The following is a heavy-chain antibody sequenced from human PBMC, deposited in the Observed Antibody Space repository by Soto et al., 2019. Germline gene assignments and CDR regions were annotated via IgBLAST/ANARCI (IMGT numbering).Heavy chain of an antibody. CDR3: VNGGWLGD. CDR1: GFTFRNNW. D-gene: IGHD3-10*01. Sequence: EVQLVESGGGLVQPGESLRLSCVASGFTFRNNWMHWARQAPGQGLVWVAHINNDGSRAIYADSVKGRFTISRDNAKNTLFLLMDSLRVEDTDVYYCVNGGWLGDWGQGTLVTVSS. CDR2: INNDGSRA. V-gene: IGHV3-74*01. J-gene: IGHJ4*02.